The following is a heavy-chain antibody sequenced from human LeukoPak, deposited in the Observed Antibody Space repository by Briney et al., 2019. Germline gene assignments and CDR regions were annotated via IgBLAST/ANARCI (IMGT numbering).Heavy chain of an antibody. V-gene: IGHV3-23*01. Sequence: QPGGSLRLSCAASGFTFSSYAMSWVRQAPGKGLEWVSAISGSGGSTYYADSVKGRFTISRDNSKTTLYLQMNSLRAEDTAVYYCAKDLEVRQWLAPDYFDYWGQGTLVTVSS. J-gene: IGHJ4*02. CDR3: AKDLEVRQWLAPDYFDY. CDR1: GFTFSSYA. D-gene: IGHD6-19*01. CDR2: ISGSGGST.